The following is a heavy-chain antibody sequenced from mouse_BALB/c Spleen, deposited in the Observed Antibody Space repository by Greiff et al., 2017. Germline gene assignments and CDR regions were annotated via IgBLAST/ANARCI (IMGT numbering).Heavy chain of an antibody. V-gene: IGHV1-81*01. Sequence: QVQLQQSGPELVKPGASVKMSCKASGYTFTDYVISWVKQRTGQGLEWIGEIYPGSGSTYYNEKFKGKATLTADKSSNTDYVQLSSLTSEDSAVYFCARGPPGRDYWGQGTTLTVSS. CDR3: ARGPPGRDY. J-gene: IGHJ2*01. CDR2: IYPGSGST. CDR1: GYTFTDYV. D-gene: IGHD3-3*01.